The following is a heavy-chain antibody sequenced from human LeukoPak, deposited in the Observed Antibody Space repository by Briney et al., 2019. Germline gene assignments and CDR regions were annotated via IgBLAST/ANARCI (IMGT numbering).Heavy chain of an antibody. CDR2: IIPIFGTA. Sequence: SVKVSCKASGYTFTSYYMHWVRQAPGQGLEWMGRIIPIFGTANYAQKFQGRVTITTDESTSTAYMELSSLRSEDTAVYYCASNYGSGSLIDNFDYWGQGTLVTVSS. CDR3: ASNYGSGSLIDNFDY. J-gene: IGHJ4*02. CDR1: GYTFTSYY. V-gene: IGHV1-69*05. D-gene: IGHD3-10*01.